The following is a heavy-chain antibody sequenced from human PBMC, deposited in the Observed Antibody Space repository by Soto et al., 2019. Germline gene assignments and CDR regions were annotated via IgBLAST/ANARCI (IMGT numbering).Heavy chain of an antibody. CDR1: GFTFSSYG. J-gene: IGHJ6*03. CDR2: ISYDGSNK. Sequence: PGGSLRLSCAASGFTFSSYGMHWVRQAPGKGLEWVAVISYDGSNKYYADSVKGRFTISRDNSKNTLYLQMNSLRAEDTAVYYCAKGEGYCTNGVCPYMDVWGKGTTVTVSS. CDR3: AKGEGYCTNGVCPYMDV. V-gene: IGHV3-30*18. D-gene: IGHD2-8*01.